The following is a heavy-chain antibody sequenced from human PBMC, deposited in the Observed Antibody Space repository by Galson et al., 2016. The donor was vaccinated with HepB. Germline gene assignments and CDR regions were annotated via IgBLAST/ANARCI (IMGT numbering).Heavy chain of an antibody. J-gene: IGHJ4*02. V-gene: IGHV1-46*01. CDR2: INPSGGTI. Sequence: VKVSCKASGYTFTNYYIHWVRQAPGQGLEWMGIINPSGGTIRYAQKFQGRVTMTRDTSTSTVYMELSSLRSEDTAVFYCARYGSGSFDFWGQGTLVTVSS. CDR1: GYTFTNYY. D-gene: IGHD3-10*01. CDR3: ARYGSGSFDF.